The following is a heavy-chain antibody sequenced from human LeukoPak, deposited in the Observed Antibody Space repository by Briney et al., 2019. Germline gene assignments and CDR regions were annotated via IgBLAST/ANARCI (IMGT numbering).Heavy chain of an antibody. CDR1: GFTFSDYL. V-gene: IGHV3-7*01. J-gene: IGHJ3*02. CDR3: AADLYHYDSSGGDPFDI. D-gene: IGHD3-22*01. CDR2: IKADGSEQ. Sequence: PGGSLKLSCAASGFTFSDYLMTWVRQAPGKGLEWVADIKADGSEQYYVDSVKGRFTIVRDNAKNSLYLQMNSLRAEDTAVYYCAADLYHYDSSGGDPFDIWGQGTMVTVSS.